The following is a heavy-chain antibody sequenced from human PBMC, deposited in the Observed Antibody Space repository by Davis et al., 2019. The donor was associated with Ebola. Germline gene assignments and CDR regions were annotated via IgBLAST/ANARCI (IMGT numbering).Heavy chain of an antibody. CDR1: GYTFTSYG. CDR2: ISAYNGNT. D-gene: IGHD1-26*01. V-gene: IGHV1-18*01. CDR3: ARDDTARYSGSY. Sequence: SVNVSCMASGYTFTSYGISWVRQAPGQGLEWMGWISAYNGNTNYAQKLQGRVTMTTDTSTSTAYMELRSLRSDVTAVYYCARDDTARYSGSYWGQGTLVTVSS. J-gene: IGHJ4*02.